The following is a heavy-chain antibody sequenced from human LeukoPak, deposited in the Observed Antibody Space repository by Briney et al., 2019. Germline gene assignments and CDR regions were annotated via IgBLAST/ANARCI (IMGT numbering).Heavy chain of an antibody. D-gene: IGHD2-15*01. CDR1: GGSISSYY. CDR3: TRNRKCSGGSCYAYFDY. CDR2: IYYSGST. V-gene: IGHV4-59*08. Sequence: TSETLSLTCTVSGGSISSYYWSWIRQPPGKGLEWIGYIYYSGSTNYNPSLKSRVTISVDTSKNQFSLKLSSVTAADTAEYYCTRNRKCSGGSCYAYFDYWGQGTLVTVSS. J-gene: IGHJ4*02.